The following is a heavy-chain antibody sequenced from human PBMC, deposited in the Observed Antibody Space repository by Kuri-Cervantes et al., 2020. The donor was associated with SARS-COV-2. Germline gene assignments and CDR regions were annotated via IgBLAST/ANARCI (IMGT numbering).Heavy chain of an antibody. V-gene: IGHV1-3*01. CDR2: IYAGHGNT. J-gene: IGHJ6*02. D-gene: IGHD2-21*02. CDR3: ARDLIPLSDVVVVTAIPPYYYYGMDV. Sequence: ASVKVSCKASGYTFTSYAMHWVRQAPGQRLEWMGWIYAGHGNTKYSQKFQGRVTITADKSTSTAYMALSSLRSEDTAVYYCARDLIPLSDVVVVTAIPPYYYYGMDVWGQGTTVTVSS. CDR1: GYTFTSYA.